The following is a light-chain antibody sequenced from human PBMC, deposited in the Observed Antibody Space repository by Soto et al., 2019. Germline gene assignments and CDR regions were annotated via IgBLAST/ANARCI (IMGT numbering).Light chain of an antibody. CDR3: QHRANWPLT. J-gene: IGKJ4*01. CDR2: DAS. V-gene: IGKV3-11*01. CDR1: QSAGIK. Sequence: EIVLTQSPATLSLSPGERATLSCRASQSAGIKLVWYQQKPGQAPTLLIYDASTRATGIPARFSGSGSGTDFSLAISSLEPEDSAVYFCQHRANWPLTFGGGTKVEI.